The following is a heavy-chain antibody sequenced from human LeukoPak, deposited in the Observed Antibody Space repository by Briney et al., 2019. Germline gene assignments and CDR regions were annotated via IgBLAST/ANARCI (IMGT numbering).Heavy chain of an antibody. V-gene: IGHV4-34*01. CDR2: INHSGST. Sequence: SETLSLTCAVYGGSFSGYYWSWLRQPPGKGLEWIGEINHSGSTNYNPSLKSRVTISVDTSKNQFSLKLSSVTAADTAVYYCARQDYGDYVHDYWGQGTLVTVSS. CDR1: GGSFSGYY. D-gene: IGHD4-17*01. J-gene: IGHJ4*02. CDR3: ARQDYGDYVHDY.